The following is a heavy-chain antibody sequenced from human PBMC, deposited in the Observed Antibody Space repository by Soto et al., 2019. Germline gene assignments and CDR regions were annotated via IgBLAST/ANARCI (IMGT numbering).Heavy chain of an antibody. J-gene: IGHJ3*02. CDR2: IYYSGST. CDR3: ARYPGAFDI. V-gene: IGHV4-31*03. Sequence: QVQLQELGPGLVKPSQTLSLTCTVSGGSISSGGYYWSWNRQHPGKGLEWIGYIYYSGSTYYNPSHKCRVPIPVDPSKNQSSLQLSFVIAADTAVYYCARYPGAFDIWGQGTMVTVSS. CDR1: GGSISSGGYY.